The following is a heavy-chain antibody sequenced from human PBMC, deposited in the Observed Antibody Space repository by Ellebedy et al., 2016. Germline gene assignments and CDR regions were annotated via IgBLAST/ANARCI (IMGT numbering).Heavy chain of an antibody. CDR2: ISPTGGT. J-gene: IGHJ4*02. Sequence: GGSLRLSCAVSGFSFSSYEMHWVRQVAGKGLEWVSAISPTGGTFYADSVKGRFTISRDNSKNTLYLQMNSLRAEDTAVYYCARGIQLWLEPHFDYWGQGTLVTVSS. V-gene: IGHV3-13*01. CDR1: GFSFSSYE. CDR3: ARGIQLWLEPHFDY. D-gene: IGHD5-18*01.